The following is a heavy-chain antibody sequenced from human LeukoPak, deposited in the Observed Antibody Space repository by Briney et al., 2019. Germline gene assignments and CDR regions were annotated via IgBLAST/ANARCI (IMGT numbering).Heavy chain of an antibody. CDR1: GFTFRRHG. J-gene: IGHJ4*02. CDR2: IWYDGSEK. Sequence: PGGSLRLSCAASGFTFRRHGMHWVRQAPGKGLEWVAIIWYDGSEKYYADSVRGRFTISRDNSMNTLYLQMTSLRADDTAVYYCARDRDGSGTFDSWGKGALVTVSS. D-gene: IGHD3-10*01. CDR3: ARDRDGSGTFDS. V-gene: IGHV3-33*01.